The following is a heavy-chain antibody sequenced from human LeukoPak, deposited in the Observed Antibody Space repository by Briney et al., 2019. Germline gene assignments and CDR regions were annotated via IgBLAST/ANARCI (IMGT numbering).Heavy chain of an antibody. CDR2: IYYSGST. Sequence: SGTLSLTCTVSGGSISSSSYYWGWIRQPPGKGLEWIGSIYYSGSTYYNPSLKSRVTISVDTSKNQFSLKLSSVTAADTAVYYCASLSREWELIPDYWGQGTLVTVSS. CDR1: GGSISSSSYY. D-gene: IGHD1-26*01. CDR3: ASLSREWELIPDY. V-gene: IGHV4-39*01. J-gene: IGHJ4*02.